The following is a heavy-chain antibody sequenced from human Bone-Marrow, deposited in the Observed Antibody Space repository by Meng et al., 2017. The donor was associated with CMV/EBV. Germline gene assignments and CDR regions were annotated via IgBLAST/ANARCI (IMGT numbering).Heavy chain of an antibody. CDR2: INPNSGGT. CDR1: GYTFTSYD. D-gene: IGHD3-16*01. V-gene: IGHV1-2*02. Sequence: ASVKVSCKASGYTFTSYDINWVRQATGQGLEWMGWINPNSGGTNYAQKFQGRVTMTRDTSISTAYMELRRLRPDDTAVYDCARAGEGGLTAANTFDIWGQGTMVTVSS. J-gene: IGHJ3*02. CDR3: ARAGEGGLTAANTFDI.